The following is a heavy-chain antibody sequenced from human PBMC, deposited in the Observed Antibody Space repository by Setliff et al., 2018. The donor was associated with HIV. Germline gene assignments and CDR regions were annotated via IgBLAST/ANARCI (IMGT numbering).Heavy chain of an antibody. D-gene: IGHD2-15*01. V-gene: IGHV4-34*01. Sequence: PSETLSLTCAVYGGSFSGYYWTWLRQPPGRGLEWCGEIIHSGGTNYNRSLKSRVTISVDTSKNQFSLNLRAVTAADTAVYYWARGGLGVVGAIDYWSQGTLVTVSS. CDR2: IIHSGGT. CDR1: GGSFSGYY. CDR3: ARGGLGVVGAIDY. J-gene: IGHJ4*02.